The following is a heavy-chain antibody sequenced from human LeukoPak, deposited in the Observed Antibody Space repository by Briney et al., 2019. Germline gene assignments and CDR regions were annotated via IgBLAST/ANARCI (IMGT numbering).Heavy chain of an antibody. J-gene: IGHJ4*02. D-gene: IGHD3-22*01. CDR3: VTYYFDSSGPKKNY. V-gene: IGHV4-34*01. CDR2: INHSGST. CDR1: GGSFSGYY. Sequence: PSETLSLTCAVYGGSFSGYYWSWIRQPPGKGLEWIGEINHSGSTNYNPSLKSRVTISVDTSKKQFSLKLSSVTAADTAVYYCVTYYFDSSGPKKNYWGQGTLVTVSS.